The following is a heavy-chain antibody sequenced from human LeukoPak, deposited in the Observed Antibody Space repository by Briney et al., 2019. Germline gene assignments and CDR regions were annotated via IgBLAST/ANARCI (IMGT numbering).Heavy chain of an antibody. CDR2: ISSSSSYI. J-gene: IGHJ4*02. D-gene: IGHD1-26*01. CDR3: ARAAYSGSYYVH. V-gene: IGHV3-21*01. CDR1: GFTFSTYS. Sequence: GGSLRLSCAASGFTFSTYSMNWVRQAPGKGLEWVSSISSSSSYIYYADSVKGRFTISRDNAKNSLYLQMNSLRAEDTAVYYCARAAYSGSYYVHWGQGTLVTVSS.